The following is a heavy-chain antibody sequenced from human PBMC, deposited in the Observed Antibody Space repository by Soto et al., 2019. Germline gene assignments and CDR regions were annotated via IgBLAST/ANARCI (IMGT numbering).Heavy chain of an antibody. CDR2: ISNTGGGT. Sequence: EVQLLDSGGGLVQPGGSLGLSCAASGFTFNNYAMNWVRQAPGMGLEWVATISNTGGGTYYADSVKGRFTISRDNSKNKLYLQMSSLRVEDTAVYYCAQDRLAGNFHYWGQGTQVTVSS. CDR3: AQDRLAGNFHY. CDR1: GFTFNNYA. J-gene: IGHJ4*02. V-gene: IGHV3-23*01.